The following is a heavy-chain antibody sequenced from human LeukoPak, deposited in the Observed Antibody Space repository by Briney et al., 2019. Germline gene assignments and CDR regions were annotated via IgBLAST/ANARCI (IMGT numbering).Heavy chain of an antibody. V-gene: IGHV3-48*01. Sequence: GGSLRLSCAASGFTFGSYSMNWVRQAPGKGLEWVSYITISSSTRYYADSVKGRFTISRDNVKSSLYLQMNSLRVEDTAVYYCATSRPNRNYAIGGFDFWGQGTLVTVSS. D-gene: IGHD1-7*01. CDR2: ITISSSTR. J-gene: IGHJ4*02. CDR3: ATSRPNRNYAIGGFDF. CDR1: GFTFGSYS.